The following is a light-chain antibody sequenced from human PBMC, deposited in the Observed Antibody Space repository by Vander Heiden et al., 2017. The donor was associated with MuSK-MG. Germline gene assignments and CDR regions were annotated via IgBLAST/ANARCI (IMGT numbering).Light chain of an antibody. Sequence: QSALTQPASMSGSPGQSITISCPGISSAVGDYNYVSWYQQHPGKAPKLLIYDVSYRPSGISIRFSGSKSGNTASMTISGLQTEDEAEYYCSSDADSSTWVFGGGTKLAVL. V-gene: IGLV2-14*03. CDR1: SSAVGDYNY. J-gene: IGLJ3*02. CDR2: DVS. CDR3: SSDADSSTWV.